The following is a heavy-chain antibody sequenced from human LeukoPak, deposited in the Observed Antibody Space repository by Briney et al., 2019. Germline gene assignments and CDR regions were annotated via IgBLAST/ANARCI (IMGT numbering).Heavy chain of an antibody. V-gene: IGHV1-24*01. D-gene: IGHD3-22*01. CDR3: ATRFGGYYYDSSGYIFDY. J-gene: IGHJ4*02. CDR2: FDPEDGET. Sequence: ASVKVSCKVSGYTLTELSMHWVRQAPGKGLEWMGGFDPEDGETIYAQKFQGRVTITEDTSTDTAYMELSSLRSEDTAVYYCATRFGGYYYDSSGYIFDYWGQGTLVTASS. CDR1: GYTLTELS.